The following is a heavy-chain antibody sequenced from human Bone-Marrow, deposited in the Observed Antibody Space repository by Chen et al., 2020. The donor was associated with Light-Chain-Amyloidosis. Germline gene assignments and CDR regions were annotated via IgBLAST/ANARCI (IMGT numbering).Heavy chain of an antibody. D-gene: IGHD5-12*01. Sequence: VQLVESGGGLVQPGGSLRLSCVASGFDFGNTAMTWVRHIPGKRLEWVSVSSGRGSYPYYPDPVKGRFTIKRDNPKNTLYLHMTSRGGEHAATYFCARIHGYDVYYYHYIDVWGEGTTVTVSS. J-gene: IGHJ6*03. CDR2: SSGRGSYP. CDR3: ARIHGYDVYYYHYIDV. V-gene: IGHV3-23*04. CDR1: GFDFGNTA.